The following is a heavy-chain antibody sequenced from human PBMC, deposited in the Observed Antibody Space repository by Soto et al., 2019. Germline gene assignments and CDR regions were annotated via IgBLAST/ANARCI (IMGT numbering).Heavy chain of an antibody. D-gene: IGHD2-15*01. CDR2: ISYDGSNK. V-gene: IGHV3-30*18. Sequence: LRLSCAACGFTFSSYGMDLVRQAPVKGLEWVAVISYDGSNKYYADSVKGRFTISRDNSKNTLYLQMNSLRAEDTAVYYCAKDLGICSGGSCYYYYYGMDVWGKGTTVTVSS. CDR3: AKDLGICSGGSCYYYYYGMDV. J-gene: IGHJ6*04. CDR1: GFTFSSYG.